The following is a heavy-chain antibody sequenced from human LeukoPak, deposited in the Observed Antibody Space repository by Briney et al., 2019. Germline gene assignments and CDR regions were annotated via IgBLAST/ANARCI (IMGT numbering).Heavy chain of an antibody. D-gene: IGHD6-13*01. CDR2: VYYSGST. V-gene: IGHV4-39*07. CDR3: ARRPRIAAAGRGLYYYYYYMDV. J-gene: IGHJ6*03. CDR1: GGSISSSSYY. Sequence: SETLSLTCTVSGGSISSSSYYWGWIRQPPGKGLEWIGSVYYSGSTNYNPSLKSRVTISVDTSKNQFSLKLSSVTAADTAVYYCARRPRIAAAGRGLYYYYYYMDVWGKGTTVTISS.